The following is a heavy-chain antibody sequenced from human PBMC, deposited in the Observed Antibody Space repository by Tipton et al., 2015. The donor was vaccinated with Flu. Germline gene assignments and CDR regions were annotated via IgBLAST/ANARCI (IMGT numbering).Heavy chain of an antibody. CDR1: GGSFSGYY. Sequence: TLPLTCAVYGGSFSGYYCSWIRQPPGKGLEWIGEINHSGSTNYNPSLKSRVTISVDTSKNQFSLRLSSVTAADTAVYYCARDPDSSGGYYFDFWGQGTLVTVSS. J-gene: IGHJ4*02. D-gene: IGHD3-22*01. CDR2: INHSGST. V-gene: IGHV4-34*01. CDR3: ARDPDSSGGYYFDF.